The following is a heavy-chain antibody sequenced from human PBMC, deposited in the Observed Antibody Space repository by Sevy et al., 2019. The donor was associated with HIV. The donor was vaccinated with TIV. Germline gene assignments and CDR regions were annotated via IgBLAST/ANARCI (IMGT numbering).Heavy chain of an antibody. J-gene: IGHJ6*03. CDR2: INPSGGGT. D-gene: IGHD4-17*01. Sequence: ASVKVSCKASGYTFTSYYMHWVRQAPGQGLDWMGIINPSGGGTSYAQKFQGRVTMTRDTSTSTVSLELRSLRSEDTAVYYCAREQATTVTTSDYYYYMDVWGKGTTVTVSS. V-gene: IGHV1-46*01. CDR1: GYTFTSYY. CDR3: AREQATTVTTSDYYYYMDV.